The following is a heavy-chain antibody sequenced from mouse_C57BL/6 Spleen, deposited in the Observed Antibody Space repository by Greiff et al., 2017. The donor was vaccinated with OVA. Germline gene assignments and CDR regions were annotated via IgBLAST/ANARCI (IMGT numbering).Heavy chain of an antibody. CDR1: GYTFTSYW. V-gene: IGHV1-69*01. D-gene: IGHD1-1*01. CDR3: ARGSDTTYFDY. J-gene: IGHJ2*01. CDR2: IDPSDSYT. Sequence: VQLQQPGAELVMPGASVKLSCKASGYTFTSYWMHRVKQRPGQGLEWIGEIDPSDSYTNYNQKFKGKSTLTVDKSSSTAYMQLSSLTSEDSAVYYCARGSDTTYFDYWGQGTTLTVSS.